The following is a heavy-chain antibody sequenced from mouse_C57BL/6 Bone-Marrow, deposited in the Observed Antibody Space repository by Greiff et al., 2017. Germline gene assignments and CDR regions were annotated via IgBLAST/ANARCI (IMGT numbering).Heavy chain of an antibody. V-gene: IGHV1-55*01. CDR3: ARPYYSNYWYFDV. D-gene: IGHD2-5*01. J-gene: IGHJ1*03. CDR2: IYPGSGST. CDR1: GYTFTSYW. Sequence: LQQSGAELVKPGASVKMSCKASGYTFTSYWITWVKQRPGQGLEWIGDIYPGSGSTNYNEKFKSKATLTGDPSSTPAYMQLSSLTSVDSAVYYCARPYYSNYWYFDVWGTGTTVTVSS.